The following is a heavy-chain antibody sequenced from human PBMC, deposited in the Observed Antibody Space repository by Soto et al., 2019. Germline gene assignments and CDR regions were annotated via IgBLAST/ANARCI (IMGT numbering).Heavy chain of an antibody. CDR3: ARLSRITSIVN. CDR2: IDPSTGTS. D-gene: IGHD3-10*01. Sequence: QVRLVQSGAEVKSPGTSVKVSCQTSGYTFADYSIHWVRQAPGQGLEYMGNIDPSTGTSDSAQTLQGRISMTTDASTSTVYMELNHLISADTAVYYWARLSRITSIVNWGQGTLVTVSS. J-gene: IGHJ4*02. CDR1: GYTFADYS. V-gene: IGHV1-46*04.